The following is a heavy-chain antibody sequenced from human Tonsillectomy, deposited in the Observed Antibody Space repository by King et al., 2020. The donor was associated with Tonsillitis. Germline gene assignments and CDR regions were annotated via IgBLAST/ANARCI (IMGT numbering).Heavy chain of an antibody. J-gene: IGHJ4*02. CDR1: GGSFSGYY. CDR3: ARGRGLTTSFYFDY. CDR2: INHLEST. Sequence: VQLQQWGAGLLKPSETLSLTCAVYGGSFSGYYGSWIRHPPGKWLEWIGEINHLESTNYNPSLKIRVTISVDTSKNQVSLKLGSVTAADTAVYYCARGRGLTTSFYFDYWGQGTLVSVSS. V-gene: IGHV4-34*01. D-gene: IGHD4-11*01.